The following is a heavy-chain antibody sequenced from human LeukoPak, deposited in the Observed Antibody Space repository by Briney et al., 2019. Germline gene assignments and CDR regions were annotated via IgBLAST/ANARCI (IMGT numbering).Heavy chain of an antibody. CDR2: INPNSGGT. J-gene: IGHJ6*03. CDR1: GYTFTAHY. CDR3: ARGSRDTAMVPSYYYYYYMDV. V-gene: IGHV1-2*02. Sequence: ASVKVSCKATGYTFTAHYMHWVRQAPGQGLEWMGWINPNSGGTNYAQKFQGRVTMTRDTSISTAYMELSSLRSEDTAVYYCARGSRDTAMVPSYYYYYYMDVWGKGTTVTISS. D-gene: IGHD5-18*01.